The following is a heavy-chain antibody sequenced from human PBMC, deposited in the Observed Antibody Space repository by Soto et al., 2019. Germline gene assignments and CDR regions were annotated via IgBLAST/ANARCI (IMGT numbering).Heavy chain of an antibody. J-gene: IGHJ4*02. CDR2: IIPIFGTA. D-gene: IGHD2-2*01. V-gene: IGHV1-69*13. Sequence: SVKVSCKASGGTFSSYAISWVRQAPGQGLEWMGGIIPIFGTANYAQKFQGRVTITADESTSTAYMELSSLRSEDTAVYYCARLYCSSTSCPIQEQQLTPRDYWGQGTLVTVSS. CDR1: GGTFSSYA. CDR3: ARLYCSSTSCPIQEQQLTPRDY.